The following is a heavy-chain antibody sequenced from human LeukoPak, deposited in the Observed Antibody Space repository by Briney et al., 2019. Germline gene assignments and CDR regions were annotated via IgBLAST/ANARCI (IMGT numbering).Heavy chain of an antibody. V-gene: IGHV3-7*01. CDR2: IKEDGSEK. J-gene: IGHJ5*02. Sequence: GGSLRLSCAASGLTFGNYWMSWVRQAPGKGLESVASIKEDGSEKFYVESLKGRFTISRDSGKNSLNLQMNSLRVEDTAVYFCARGVGRITTSWFDPWGQRTLVTVSS. CDR3: ARGVGRITTSWFDP. CDR1: GLTFGNYW. D-gene: IGHD2/OR15-2a*01.